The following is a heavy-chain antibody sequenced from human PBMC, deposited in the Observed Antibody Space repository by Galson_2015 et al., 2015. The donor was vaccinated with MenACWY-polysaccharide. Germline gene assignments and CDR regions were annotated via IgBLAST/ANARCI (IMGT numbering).Heavy chain of an antibody. CDR3: ARRYRHATSVHCPVCEE. D-gene: IGHD2-2*01. CDR2: IYHTGTT. V-gene: IGHV4-4*02. Sequence: LSLTCAVSGGSISSNHWWSWVRQPPGKGLERIGEIYHTGTTNYNPPLESRLTLSVDKSQSQFSLKLSSGTAADTAVYYCARRYRHATSVHCPVCEEGGQGTMVVLSS. CDR1: GGSISSNHW. J-gene: IGHJ3*01.